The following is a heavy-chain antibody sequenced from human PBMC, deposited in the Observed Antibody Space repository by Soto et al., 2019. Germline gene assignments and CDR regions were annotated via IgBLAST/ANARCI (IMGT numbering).Heavy chain of an antibody. CDR1: GYTFTSYA. V-gene: IGHV1-3*01. J-gene: IGHJ5*02. D-gene: IGHD2-15*01. Sequence: VQLVQSGAEVKKPGASVKVSCKASGYTFTSYAMHWVRQAPGQRLEWMGWINAGNGNTKYSQKFQGRVTITRDTSASTAYMELSSLRSEDTAVYYCAREGGYCSGGSCYSFPWFDPWGQGTLVTVSS. CDR2: INAGNGNT. CDR3: AREGGYCSGGSCYSFPWFDP.